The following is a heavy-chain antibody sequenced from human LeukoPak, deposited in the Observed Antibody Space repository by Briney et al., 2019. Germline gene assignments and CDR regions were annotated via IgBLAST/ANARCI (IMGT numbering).Heavy chain of an antibody. D-gene: IGHD3-10*01. J-gene: IGHJ4*02. V-gene: IGHV3-23*01. Sequence: QAGGSLRLSCAASGFTFSSYAMTWVRQAPGKGLEWVSSISGNDDGTYYADSVKGRFTISRDNSKNTLYLQMNSLRAEDTAIYYCAKRGPIYSASPGNYFDYWGQGTLVTVSS. CDR3: AKRGPIYSASPGNYFDY. CDR2: ISGNDDGT. CDR1: GFTFSSYA.